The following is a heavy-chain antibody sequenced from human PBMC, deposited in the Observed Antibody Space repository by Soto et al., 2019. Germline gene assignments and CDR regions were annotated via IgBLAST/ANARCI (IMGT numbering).Heavy chain of an antibody. D-gene: IGHD3-16*02. Sequence: ASVKVSCKASGYTFASYAMHWVRQAPGQRLEWMGWINAGNGNTKYSQKFQGRVTITRDTSASTAYMELSSLRSEDTAVYYCATHYDYVWGSYRYDGMDVWGQGTTVTVSS. J-gene: IGHJ6*02. CDR2: INAGNGNT. V-gene: IGHV1-3*01. CDR1: GYTFASYA. CDR3: ATHYDYVWGSYRYDGMDV.